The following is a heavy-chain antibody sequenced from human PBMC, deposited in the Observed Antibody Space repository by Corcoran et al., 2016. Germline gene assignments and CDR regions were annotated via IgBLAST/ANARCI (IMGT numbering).Heavy chain of an antibody. D-gene: IGHD2-15*01. V-gene: IGHV1-2*02. CDR3: ARAGSYCSGGSCYSN. CDR1: GYTFTGYY. CDR2: INPNSGGT. Sequence: QVQLVQSGAEVKKPGASVKVSCKASGYTFTGYYMHWVRQAPGHGLEWMGWINPNSGGTNYAQKFQGRVTMTRDTSISTAYMELSRLRSDDTAVYYCARAGSYCSGGSCYSNWGQGTLVTVSS. J-gene: IGHJ4*02.